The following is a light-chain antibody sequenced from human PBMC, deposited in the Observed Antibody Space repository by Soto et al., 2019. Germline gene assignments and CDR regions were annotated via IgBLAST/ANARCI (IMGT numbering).Light chain of an antibody. CDR3: MQDLQTPYT. CDR2: LGS. CDR1: QRLLHSNGNIF. V-gene: IGKV2-28*01. Sequence: VMTQSPPSLTVTPGEPASISCRSSQRLLHSNGNIFLVWYLQKPGQSPQLLIYLGSNRASGVPDRVTGSEAGTDFTLKISRVEAEDVGVYYCMQDLQTPYTFGQGTKLEIK. J-gene: IGKJ2*01.